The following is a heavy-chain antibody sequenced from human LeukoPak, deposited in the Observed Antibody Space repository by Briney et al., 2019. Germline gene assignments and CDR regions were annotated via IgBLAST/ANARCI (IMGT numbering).Heavy chain of an antibody. J-gene: IGHJ4*02. V-gene: IGHV4-61*02. CDR1: GGSISSGSYY. CDR3: ARLGLSESYYY. D-gene: IGHD1-26*01. Sequence: SGTLSLTCTVSGGSISSGSYYWSWIRQPAGKGLEWIGRIYTGGSTNYNPSLKSRVTISVDTSKNQFSLNLNSVTAADTAVYYCARLGLSESYYYWGQGTLVTVSS. CDR2: IYTGGST.